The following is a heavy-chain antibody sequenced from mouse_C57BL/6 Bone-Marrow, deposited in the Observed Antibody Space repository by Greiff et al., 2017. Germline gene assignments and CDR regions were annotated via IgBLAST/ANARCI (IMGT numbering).Heavy chain of an antibody. CDR2: IDPSDSYT. CDR1: GYTFTSYW. J-gene: IGHJ2*01. V-gene: IGHV1-50*01. Sequence: QQSCKASGYTFTSYWMQWVKQRPGQGLEWIGEIDPSDSYTNYNQKFKGKATLTVDTSSSTAYMQLSSLTSEDSAVYYCARMGWSFDYWGQGTTLTVSS. D-gene: IGHD2-3*01. CDR3: ARMGWSFDY.